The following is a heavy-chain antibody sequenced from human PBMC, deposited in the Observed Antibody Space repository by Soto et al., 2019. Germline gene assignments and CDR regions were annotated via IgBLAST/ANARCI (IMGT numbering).Heavy chain of an antibody. CDR2: IYYSGST. D-gene: IGHD2-2*01. CDR3: ARSPPRYCSSTSCYGGRFDP. J-gene: IGHJ5*02. CDR1: GGSISSGGYY. V-gene: IGHV4-31*03. Sequence: QVQLQESGPGLVKPSQTLSLTCTVSGGSISSGGYYWSWIRQHPGKGLEWIGYIYYSGSTYYNPSLKSRVTISVDTSKNQFSLKLSSVTAADTAVYYCARSPPRYCSSTSCYGGRFDPWCQGTLVTVSS.